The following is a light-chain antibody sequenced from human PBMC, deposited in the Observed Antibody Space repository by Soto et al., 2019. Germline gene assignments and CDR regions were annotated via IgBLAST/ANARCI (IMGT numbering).Light chain of an antibody. CDR2: DAS. CDR1: QSVSSY. V-gene: IGKV3-11*01. Sequence: EIVLTQSPATLSLSPGERATLSCRASQSVSSYLAWYQQKPGQAPRLLIYDASNRATGIPARFSGSGSGTDFTLTISSLQAEDVAVYYCQQYYSTPTFGGGTKVDIK. J-gene: IGKJ4*01. CDR3: QQYYSTPT.